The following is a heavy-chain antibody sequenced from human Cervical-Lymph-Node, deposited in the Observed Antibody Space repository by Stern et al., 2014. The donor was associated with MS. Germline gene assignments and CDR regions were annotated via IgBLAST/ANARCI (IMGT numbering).Heavy chain of an antibody. CDR1: GFTLRSYG. Sequence: VQLVESGGGVVQPGRSLRLSCAASGFTLRSYGMHWVRKAPGKGLEWVAVISNDGNEKYYTDSVKGRFTISRDNSKNTLYLQMNSLRTEDTAVYYCAKDRLFCSGGGCYAMDVWGQGTTVTVSS. V-gene: IGHV3-30*18. D-gene: IGHD2-15*01. CDR2: ISNDGNEK. CDR3: AKDRLFCSGGGCYAMDV. J-gene: IGHJ6*02.